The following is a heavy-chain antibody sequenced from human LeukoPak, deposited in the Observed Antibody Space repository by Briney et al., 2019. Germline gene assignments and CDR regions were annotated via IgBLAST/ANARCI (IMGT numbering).Heavy chain of an antibody. V-gene: IGHV3-30*18. J-gene: IGHJ4*02. CDR2: ISYDGSNK. CDR3: AKGSYSSGWFPVGYFDY. D-gene: IGHD6-19*01. CDR1: GFTFSSYG. Sequence: RSLRLPCAASGFTFSSYGMHWVRQAPGKGLEWVAVISYDGSNKYYADSVKGRFTISRDNSKNTLYLQMNSLRAEDTAVYYCAKGSYSSGWFPVGYFDYWGQGTLVTVSS.